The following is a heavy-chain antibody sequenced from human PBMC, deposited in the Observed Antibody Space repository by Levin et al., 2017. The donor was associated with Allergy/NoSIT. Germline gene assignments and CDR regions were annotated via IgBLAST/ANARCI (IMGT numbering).Heavy chain of an antibody. J-gene: IGHJ5*02. Sequence: SGPTLVKPTETLTLTCTVSGFSLSNARMGVSWIRQPPGKALEWLAHIFSNDEKSYSTSLKSRLTISKDTSKSQVVLTMTNMDPVDTATYYCARIAYSGYDGNWFDPWGQGTLVTVSS. D-gene: IGHD5-12*01. CDR3: ARIAYSGYDGNWFDP. CDR1: GFSLSNARMG. CDR2: IFSNDEK. V-gene: IGHV2-26*01.